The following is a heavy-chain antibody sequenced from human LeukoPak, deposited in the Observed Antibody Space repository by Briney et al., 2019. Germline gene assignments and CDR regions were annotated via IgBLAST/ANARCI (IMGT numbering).Heavy chain of an antibody. CDR1: GGSISSSSCY. Sequence: SETLSLTCTVSGGSISSSSCYWGWIRQPPGKGLEWIGSVYYSGTTYYNPSLKSRVTISVDTSKNQFSLKLSSVTAADTAMYYCARRTPYFDYWGQGTLVTVSS. J-gene: IGHJ4*02. D-gene: IGHD1-14*01. CDR2: VYYSGTT. V-gene: IGHV4-39*07. CDR3: ARRTPYFDY.